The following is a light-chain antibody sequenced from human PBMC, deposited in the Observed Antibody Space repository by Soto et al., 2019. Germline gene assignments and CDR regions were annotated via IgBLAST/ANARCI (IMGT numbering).Light chain of an antibody. CDR3: QQYYSYPRT. CDR1: QGISSY. J-gene: IGKJ1*01. CDR2: AAS. V-gene: IGKV1-8*01. Sequence: AIRMTQSPSSFSASTGDRVTITCRASQGISSYLAWYQQKPGKAPKLLIYAASTLQSGVPSRFSGSGSGTDFTLTISCLQSEDFATYYCQQYYSYPRTFGQGTTVELK.